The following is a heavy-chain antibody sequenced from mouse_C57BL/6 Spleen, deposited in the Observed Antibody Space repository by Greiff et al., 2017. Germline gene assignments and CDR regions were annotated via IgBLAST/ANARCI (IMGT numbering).Heavy chain of an antibody. J-gene: IGHJ2*01. Sequence: VHVKQSGAELVRPGASVKLSCTASGFNIKDYYMHWVKQRPEQGLEWIGRIDPEDGDTEYAPKFQGKATMTADTSSNTAYLQLSSLTSEDTAVYYCTTGIYYGNYVCFDYWGQGTTLTVSS. CDR1: GFNIKDYY. CDR3: TTGIYYGNYVCFDY. CDR2: IDPEDGDT. D-gene: IGHD2-1*01. V-gene: IGHV14-1*01.